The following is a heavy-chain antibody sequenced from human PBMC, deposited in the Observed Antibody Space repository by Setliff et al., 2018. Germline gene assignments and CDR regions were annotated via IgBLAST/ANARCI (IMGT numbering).Heavy chain of an antibody. CDR1: GESFDTYY. CDR3: RQAVVGRDVFDI. D-gene: IGHD1-1*01. J-gene: IGHJ3*02. CDR2: IDQSGSG. V-gene: IGHV4-34*01. Sequence: SETLSLTCNVYGESFDTYYWSWIRQPPGKGLEWFGEIDQSGSGDYNPSFKGRVTISVDTSKKQFSLTLNSVTAADTALYYCRQAVVGRDVFDIWGQGTVVTV.